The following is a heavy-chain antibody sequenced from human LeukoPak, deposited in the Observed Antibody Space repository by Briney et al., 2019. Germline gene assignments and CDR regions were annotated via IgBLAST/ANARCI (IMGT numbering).Heavy chain of an antibody. CDR2: IIPMFGTT. Sequence: SVKVSCKASGGTFSNYAISWVRQAHGQGLEWMGRIIPMFGTTNYAQNFQGRVTITTDESTSTVYMEVSSLRIEDTAVYYCASVTVTTWAPDGHMDVWGKGTTVTVSS. CDR1: GGTFSNYA. V-gene: IGHV1-69*05. D-gene: IGHD4-11*01. J-gene: IGHJ6*03. CDR3: ASVTVTTWAPDGHMDV.